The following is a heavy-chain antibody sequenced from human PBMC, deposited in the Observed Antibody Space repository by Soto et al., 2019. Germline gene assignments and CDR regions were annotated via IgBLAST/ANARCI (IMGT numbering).Heavy chain of an antibody. CDR2: GST. J-gene: IGHJ4*02. Sequence: GSTYYNPSLKSRVTISVDTSKNQFSLKLSSVTAADTAVYYCAREGDSSGLKFDYWGQGTLVTVSS. V-gene: IGHV4-31*02. D-gene: IGHD6-19*01. CDR3: AREGDSSGLKFDY.